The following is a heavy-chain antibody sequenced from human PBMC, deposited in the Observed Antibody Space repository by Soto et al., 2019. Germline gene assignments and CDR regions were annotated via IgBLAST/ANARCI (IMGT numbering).Heavy chain of an antibody. D-gene: IGHD5-18*01. CDR2: ISYDGSNK. CDR1: GFTFSSYG. CDR3: ANPVDTDYYYGMDV. V-gene: IGHV3-30*18. J-gene: IGHJ6*02. Sequence: QVQLVESGGGVVQPGRSLRLSCAASGFTFSSYGMHWVRQAPGKGLEWVAVISYDGSNKYYADSVKGRFIISRDNSKNTLYLQMNSLRAEDTAVYYCANPVDTDYYYGMDVWGQGTTVTVSS.